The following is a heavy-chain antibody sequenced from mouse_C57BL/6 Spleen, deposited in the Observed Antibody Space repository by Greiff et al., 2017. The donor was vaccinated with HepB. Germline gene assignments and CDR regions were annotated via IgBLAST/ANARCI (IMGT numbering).Heavy chain of an antibody. CDR3: TRRNSNYFDY. V-gene: IGHV6-6*01. CDR2: IRNKANNHAT. Sequence: EVKVEESGGGLVQPGGSMKLSCAASGFTFSDAWMDWVRQSPEKGLEWVAEIRNKANNHATYYAESVIGRFTISRDDSKSSVYLQMNSLRAEDTGIYYCTRRNSNYFDYWGQGTTLTVSS. J-gene: IGHJ2*01. CDR1: GFTFSDAW. D-gene: IGHD2-5*01.